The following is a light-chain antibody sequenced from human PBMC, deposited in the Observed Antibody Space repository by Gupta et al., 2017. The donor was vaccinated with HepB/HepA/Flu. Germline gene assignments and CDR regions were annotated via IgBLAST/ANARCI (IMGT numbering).Light chain of an antibody. Sequence: DIQMTQSPSTLSASVGDRVTITCRASKIISDWLAWYQQQPGQPPKMLIFEASILERGDTPRCSGSGSRTEFTLTINHLQHDDFATYYRQQNSCSPWTFGQGTKVEIK. J-gene: IGKJ1*01. CDR2: EAS. CDR1: KIISDW. CDR3: QQNSCSPWT. V-gene: IGKV1-5*03.